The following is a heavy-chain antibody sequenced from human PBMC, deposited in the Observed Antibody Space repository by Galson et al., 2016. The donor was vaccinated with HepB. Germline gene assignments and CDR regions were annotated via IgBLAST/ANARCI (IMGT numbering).Heavy chain of an antibody. V-gene: IGHV3-23*01. J-gene: IGHJ4*02. D-gene: IGHD3-10*01. CDR3: ARDDDGIGVMPLLY. CDR1: GFSFSSYS. Sequence: SLRLSCAASGFSFSSYSMIWVRQAPGKGLEWVSSITSSGDSTHYRDSVKGRFAISRDNSKNILYLQVNDLRAEDTAVYYCARDDDGIGVMPLLYWGQGTLLTVSS. CDR2: ITSSGDST.